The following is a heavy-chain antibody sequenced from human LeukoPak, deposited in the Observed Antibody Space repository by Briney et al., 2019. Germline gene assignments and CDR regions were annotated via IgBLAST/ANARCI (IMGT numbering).Heavy chain of an antibody. CDR2: ISAYNGNT. CDR3: ARVAHCSSTSCYAGGKGYYYCYMDV. Sequence: ASVKVSCKASGYTFTSYGISWVRQAPGQGLEWMGWISAYNGNTNYAQKLQGRVTMTTDTSTSTAYMELRSLRSDDTAVYYCARVAHCSSTSCYAGGKGYYYCYMDVWGKGTTVTISS. CDR1: GYTFTSYG. D-gene: IGHD2-2*01. J-gene: IGHJ6*03. V-gene: IGHV1-18*01.